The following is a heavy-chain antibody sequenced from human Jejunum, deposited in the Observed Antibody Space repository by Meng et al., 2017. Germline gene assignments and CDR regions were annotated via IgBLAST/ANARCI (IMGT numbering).Heavy chain of an antibody. Sequence: VGSGGGLVPPGGSLRLSCAASGFPFSTYSMHWVRQAPGKGLVWVSQIKPDGNTISYADSVRGRFTISRDNAKSTLYLEMNSLRAEDAAVYYCARDNDWVVWDYWGRGTLVTVSS. CDR2: IKPDGNTI. CDR1: GFPFSTYS. J-gene: IGHJ4*01. CDR3: ARDNDWVVWDY. V-gene: IGHV3-74*01. D-gene: IGHD1-1*01.